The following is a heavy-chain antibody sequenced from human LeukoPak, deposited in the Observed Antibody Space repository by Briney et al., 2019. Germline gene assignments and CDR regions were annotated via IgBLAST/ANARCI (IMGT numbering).Heavy chain of an antibody. D-gene: IGHD1-1*01. CDR1: GFTFSSNY. CDR2: IYSGGST. V-gene: IGHV3-53*01. CDR3: ARANWNDGFWFDP. Sequence: GGSLRLSCAASGFTFSSNYMSWVRQAPGKGLEWVSVIYSGGSTYYSDSVKGRFTISRDNSKNTLYLQMNSLRAEDTAVYYCARANWNDGFWFDPWGQGTLVTVSS. J-gene: IGHJ5*02.